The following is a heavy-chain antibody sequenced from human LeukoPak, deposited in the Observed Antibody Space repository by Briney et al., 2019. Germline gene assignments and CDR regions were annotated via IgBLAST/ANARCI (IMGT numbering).Heavy chain of an antibody. D-gene: IGHD1-26*01. Sequence: PGGSLRLSCAASEFSVGSNYMTWVRQAPGKGLEWVSLIYSGGSTYYADSVKGRFTISRDNSKNTLYLQMNSLRAEDTAVYYCAKDRTAGGSGTYCAFDIWGQGTMVTVSS. V-gene: IGHV3-66*01. CDR3: AKDRTAGGSGTYCAFDI. CDR1: EFSVGSNY. CDR2: IYSGGST. J-gene: IGHJ3*02.